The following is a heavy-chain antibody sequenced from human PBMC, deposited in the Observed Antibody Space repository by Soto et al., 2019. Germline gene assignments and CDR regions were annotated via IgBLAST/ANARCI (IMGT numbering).Heavy chain of an antibody. CDR3: ARTHALTIFGVVSYGMDV. V-gene: IGHV4-39*01. CDR2: IYYSGST. Sequence: SETLSLTCTVSGGSISSSSYYWGWIRQPPGKGLEWIGSIYYSGSTYYNPSLKSRVTISVDTSKNQFSLKLSSVTAADTAVYYCARTHALTIFGVVSYGMDVWGQGTTVTVSS. CDR1: GGSISSSSYY. J-gene: IGHJ6*02. D-gene: IGHD3-3*01.